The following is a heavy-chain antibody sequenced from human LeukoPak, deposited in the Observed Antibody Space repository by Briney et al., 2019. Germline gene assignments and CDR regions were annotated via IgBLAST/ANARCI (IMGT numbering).Heavy chain of an antibody. CDR3: ARAGTMVRGVIKDWFDP. Sequence: SQTLSLTCTVSGGSISSGSYYWSWLRQPAGKGLEWIGRIYTSGSTNYNPSLKSRVTISVDTSKNQFSLKLSSVTAADTAVYYCARAGTMVRGVIKDWFDPWGQGTLVTVSS. D-gene: IGHD3-10*01. CDR1: GGSISSGSYY. CDR2: IYTSGST. J-gene: IGHJ5*02. V-gene: IGHV4-61*02.